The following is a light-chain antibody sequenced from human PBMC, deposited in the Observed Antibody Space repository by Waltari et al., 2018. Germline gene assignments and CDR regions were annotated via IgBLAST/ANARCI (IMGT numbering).Light chain of an antibody. CDR1: SSDVWGYNF. J-gene: IGLJ2*01. Sequence: QSALTQPASVSGSPGQSITISCTGTSSDVWGYNFVSWYQQPPGKAPKPMIYEVSKRPSGVSNRFSGSKSGNTASLTISGLQAEDEADYYCCSYAGSSTFVVFGGGTKLTVL. CDR2: EVS. CDR3: CSYAGSSTFVV. V-gene: IGLV2-23*02.